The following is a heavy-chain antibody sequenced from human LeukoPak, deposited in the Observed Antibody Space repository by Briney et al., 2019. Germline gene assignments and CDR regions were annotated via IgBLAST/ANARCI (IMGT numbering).Heavy chain of an antibody. Sequence: GGSPRLSCAASGFTVSSNYMSWVRQAPGKGLEWVSVIYSGGSTYYADSVKGRFTISRDNSKNTLYLQMNSLRAEDTAVYYCASYGSGSYYNYYWGQGTLVTVSS. V-gene: IGHV3-66*01. D-gene: IGHD3-10*01. CDR3: ASYGSGSYYNYY. CDR2: IYSGGST. CDR1: GFTVSSNY. J-gene: IGHJ4*02.